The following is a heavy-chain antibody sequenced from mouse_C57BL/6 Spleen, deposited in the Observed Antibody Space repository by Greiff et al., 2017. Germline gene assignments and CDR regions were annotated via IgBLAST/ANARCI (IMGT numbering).Heavy chain of an antibody. V-gene: IGHV1-63*01. Sequence: VQLQQSGAELVRPGTSVTMSCKASGYTFTNYWIGWAKQRPGHGLEWIGDISPGGGYTNYNEKFKGKATLTADKSSRTAFMQFSSLASEDSAIYYCARKGSKAGDAMDYWGQGTSVTVSS. CDR1: GYTFTNYW. CDR3: ARKGSKAGDAMDY. CDR2: ISPGGGYT. D-gene: IGHD1-3*01. J-gene: IGHJ4*01.